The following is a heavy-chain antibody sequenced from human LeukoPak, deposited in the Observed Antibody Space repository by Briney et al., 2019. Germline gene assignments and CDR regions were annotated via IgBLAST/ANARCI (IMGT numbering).Heavy chain of an antibody. Sequence: GESLKISCKGSGYSFTSYWIGWVRQMPGKGLEWMGIIYPGDSDTRYSPSFQGQVTISADKSISTAYLQWSSLKASDTAMYYCARHRSERGDGYNPFDYWGQGTLVTVSS. CDR1: GYSFTSYW. V-gene: IGHV5-51*01. D-gene: IGHD5-24*01. CDR2: IYPGDSDT. J-gene: IGHJ4*02. CDR3: ARHRSERGDGYNPFDY.